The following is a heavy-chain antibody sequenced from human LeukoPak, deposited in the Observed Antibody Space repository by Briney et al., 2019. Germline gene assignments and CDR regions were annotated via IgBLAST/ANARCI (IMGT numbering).Heavy chain of an antibody. Sequence: GGSLRLSCAASGFTFSSYAMSWVRQAPGKGLEWVSAISGNGGSTYYADSVKGRFTISRDNSKNTLYLQMNSLRAEDTAVYYCAKEPYSSVYYFYYMDVWGKGTTVTVSS. CDR3: AKEPYSSVYYFYYMDV. D-gene: IGHD6-25*01. CDR1: GFTFSSYA. J-gene: IGHJ6*03. CDR2: ISGNGGST. V-gene: IGHV3-23*01.